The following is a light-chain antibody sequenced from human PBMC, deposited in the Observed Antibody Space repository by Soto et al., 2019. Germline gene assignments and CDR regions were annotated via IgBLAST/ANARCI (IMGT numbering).Light chain of an antibody. V-gene: IGKV3D-20*01. CDR1: QSVSSSY. CDR3: QEYGSSPYT. CDR2: DAS. J-gene: IGKJ2*01. Sequence: EIGLTQSPATLSLSPGERATLSCGARQSVSSSYLAWYQQKPGLAPRLLIYDASSRATGIPDRFSGSGSGPDFTLTISRLEPEDFAVFYGQEYGSSPYTFGQRPKLEIK.